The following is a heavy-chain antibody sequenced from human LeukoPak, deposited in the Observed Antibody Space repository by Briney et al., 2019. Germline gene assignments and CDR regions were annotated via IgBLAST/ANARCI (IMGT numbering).Heavy chain of an antibody. CDR1: GFTFSSYS. CDR3: ARGSGVLLWFGERRYSPLDY. CDR2: ISSSSSYI. V-gene: IGHV3-21*01. J-gene: IGHJ4*02. D-gene: IGHD3-10*01. Sequence: PGGSLRLSCAASGFTFSSYSMNWVHQAPGKGLEWVSSISSSSSYIYYADSVKGRFTISRDNAKNSLYLQMNSLRAEDTAVYYCARGSGVLLWFGERRYSPLDYWGQGTLVTVSS.